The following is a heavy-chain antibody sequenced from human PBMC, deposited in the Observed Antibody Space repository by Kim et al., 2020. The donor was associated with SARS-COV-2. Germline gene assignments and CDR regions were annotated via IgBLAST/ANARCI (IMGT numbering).Heavy chain of an antibody. Sequence: ARKCQGRVTMTRDTSTSTVSMELSSLRSEDTAVYYCARGVVAVHADYFDYWGQGTLVTVSS. J-gene: IGHJ4*02. V-gene: IGHV1-46*01. D-gene: IGHD5-12*01. CDR3: ARGVVAVHADYFDY.